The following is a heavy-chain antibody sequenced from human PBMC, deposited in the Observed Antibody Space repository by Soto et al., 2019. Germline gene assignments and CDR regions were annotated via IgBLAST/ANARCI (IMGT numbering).Heavy chain of an antibody. CDR3: ATEATLAY. D-gene: IGHD1-26*01. CDR1: GFTFSNYN. Sequence: EVQLVESGGGLVQPGGSLRLSCAASGFTFSNYNMNWVRQAPGKGLEWISYISGSSSTIYYADSVKDRFTISRDNAKNSPYLQMNSLRDEDTXVYYCATEATLAYWGLGTLVTVSS. V-gene: IGHV3-48*02. J-gene: IGHJ4*02. CDR2: ISGSSSTI.